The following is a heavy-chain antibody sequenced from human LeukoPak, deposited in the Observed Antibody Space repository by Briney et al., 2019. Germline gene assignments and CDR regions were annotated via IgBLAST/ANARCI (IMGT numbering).Heavy chain of an antibody. V-gene: IGHV1-46*01. Sequence: GASVKVSCKASGGTFSSYAISWVRQAPGQGLEWMGIINPSGGSTSYAQKFQGRVTMTRDTSTSTVYMELSSLRSEDAAVYYCARDLSMDYGDYNDIYWGQGTLVTVSS. J-gene: IGHJ4*02. CDR3: ARDLSMDYGDYNDIY. CDR1: GGTFSSYA. D-gene: IGHD4-17*01. CDR2: INPSGGST.